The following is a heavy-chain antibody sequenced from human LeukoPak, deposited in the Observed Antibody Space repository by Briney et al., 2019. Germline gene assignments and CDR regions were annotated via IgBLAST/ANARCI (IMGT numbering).Heavy chain of an antibody. V-gene: IGHV4-59*01. Sequence: KPSETLSLTCTVSGGSISSYYWTWIRQPPGKGLEWIGYIYYSGSTNYNPSLKSRVTMSVDTSKKQFSLKLSSVTAADTAVYYCARDPSNTVGRYIYFDYWGQGTLVTVSS. J-gene: IGHJ4*02. CDR3: ARDPSNTVGRYIYFDY. CDR1: GGSISSYY. CDR2: IYYSGST. D-gene: IGHD6-19*01.